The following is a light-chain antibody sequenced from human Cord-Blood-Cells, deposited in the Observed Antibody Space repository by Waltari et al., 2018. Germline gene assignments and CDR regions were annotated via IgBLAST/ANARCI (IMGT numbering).Light chain of an antibody. V-gene: IGLV3-1*01. CDR1: KLGDKY. Sequence: SYELTQPPSVSVSPGQTASITCSGAKLGDKYACWYQQKPGQSPVLVIYQYRKRPSGIPERFSGSNSGNTATLTISGTQAMDEADYYCQAWDSSTAVFGGGTKLTVL. J-gene: IGLJ3*02. CDR2: QYR. CDR3: QAWDSSTAV.